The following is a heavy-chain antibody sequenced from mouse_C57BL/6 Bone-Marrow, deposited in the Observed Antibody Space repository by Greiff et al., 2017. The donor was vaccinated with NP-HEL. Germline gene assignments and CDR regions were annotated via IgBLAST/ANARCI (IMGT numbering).Heavy chain of an antibody. Sequence: QVQLQQSGPELVKPGASVKISCKASGYAFSSSWMNWVKQRPGKGLEWIGRIYPGDGDTNYNGKFKGKATLTADKSSSTAYMQLSSLTSEDSAVYFCARSYYDYDSYAMDYWGQGTSVTVSS. D-gene: IGHD2-4*01. CDR1: GYAFSSSW. CDR3: ARSYYDYDSYAMDY. V-gene: IGHV1-82*01. CDR2: IYPGDGDT. J-gene: IGHJ4*01.